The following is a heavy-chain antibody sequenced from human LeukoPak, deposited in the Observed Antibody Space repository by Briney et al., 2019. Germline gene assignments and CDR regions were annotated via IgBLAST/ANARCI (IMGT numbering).Heavy chain of an antibody. J-gene: IGHJ5*02. CDR3: ARADRLHGGPYLIGP. CDR2: INPNSGGT. Sequence: ASVKVSCKTSGYTFTDYYMHWVRQAPGQGLEWMGWINPNSGGTSSAQKFQGRVTMTRDTSITTVYMEVNWLTSDDTAIYYCARADRLHGGPYLIGPWGQGTLVTVSS. V-gene: IGHV1-2*02. CDR1: GYTFTDYY. D-gene: IGHD2-21*01.